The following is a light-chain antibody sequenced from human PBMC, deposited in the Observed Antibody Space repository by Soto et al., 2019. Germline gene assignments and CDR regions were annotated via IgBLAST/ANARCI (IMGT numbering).Light chain of an antibody. CDR3: KQYGSSPWT. Sequence: EIVLTQSPGTLSLSPGERATLSCRASQSASSNYLAWYQQKPGQAPRPLIYGASSRATGIPDRFSGSGAGTDFTLTISRLEPEDVAVYYCKQYGSSPWTFGQGTKV. CDR1: QSASSNY. J-gene: IGKJ1*01. CDR2: GAS. V-gene: IGKV3-20*01.